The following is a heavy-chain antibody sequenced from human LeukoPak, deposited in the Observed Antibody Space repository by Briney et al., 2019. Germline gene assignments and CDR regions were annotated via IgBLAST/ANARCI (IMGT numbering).Heavy chain of an antibody. CDR3: ARRDFGALDY. J-gene: IGHJ4*02. Sequence: SETLSLTCTVSGGYIRSSNDYWGWIRQPPGKGLEWIGTISDSRSTYYTPSLKSRVAISVDTSKNQFSLKVKSVTTADTAVYYCARRDFGALDYWGQGTLVTVSS. V-gene: IGHV4-39*01. CDR1: GGYIRSSNDY. CDR2: ISDSRST. D-gene: IGHD3-3*01.